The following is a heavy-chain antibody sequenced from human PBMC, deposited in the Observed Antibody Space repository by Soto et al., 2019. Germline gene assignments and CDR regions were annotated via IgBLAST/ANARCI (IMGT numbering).Heavy chain of an antibody. V-gene: IGHV4-34*01. J-gene: IGHJ4*02. Sequence: SETLSLTCAVYCGSFSGCYWSWIRQPPGKGLEWIGEINHSGSTNYNPSLKSRVTISVDTSKNQFSLKLSSVTAADTAVYYCARVSGRWLQLRDYFDYWGQGTLVT. CDR3: ARVSGRWLQLRDYFDY. CDR2: INHSGST. D-gene: IGHD5-12*01. CDR1: CGSFSGCY.